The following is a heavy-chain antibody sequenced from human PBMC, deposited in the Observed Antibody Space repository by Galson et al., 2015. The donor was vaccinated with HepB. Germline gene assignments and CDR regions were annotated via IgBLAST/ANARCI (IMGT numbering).Heavy chain of an antibody. CDR1: GFTFSSYS. Sequence: SLRLSCAASGFTFSSYSMNWVRQAPGKGLEWVSYISSSSSTIYYADSVKGRFTISRDNAKNSLYLQMNSLRDEDTAVYYCATGELLSPGGNYYYYGMDVWGQGTTVTVSS. CDR2: ISSSSSTI. V-gene: IGHV3-48*02. CDR3: ATGELLSPGGNYYYYGMDV. J-gene: IGHJ6*02. D-gene: IGHD1-26*01.